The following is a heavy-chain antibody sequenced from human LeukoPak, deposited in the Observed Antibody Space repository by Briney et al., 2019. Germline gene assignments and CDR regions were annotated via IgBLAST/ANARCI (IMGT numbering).Heavy chain of an antibody. V-gene: IGHV3-53*01. CDR3: ARATTVTTIFDY. CDR2: IYSGGTT. Sequence: GGSLRLSCVASGFTVSSNYMSWVRQAPGKGLEWVSIIYSGGTTYYTDAVKGRFTISRDNSKNTLYLYMNSLRADDTAVYYCARATTVTTIFDYWGQGTLVTVSS. CDR1: GFTVSSNY. D-gene: IGHD4-17*01. J-gene: IGHJ4*02.